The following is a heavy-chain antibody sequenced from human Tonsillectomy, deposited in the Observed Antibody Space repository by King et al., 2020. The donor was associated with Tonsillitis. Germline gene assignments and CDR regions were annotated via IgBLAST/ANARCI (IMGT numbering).Heavy chain of an antibody. J-gene: IGHJ5*01. Sequence: VQLVESGAEVKKPGASVKVSCKASGYTFTSYYMHWVRQAPGQGLEWMGIINPSGGSTSYAQKFQGRVTMTRDTSTSTVYMELSSLRSEDTAVYYCARVGSSGFAGHSDPNWFDSWGQGTLVTVSS. CDR3: ARVGSSGFAGHSDPNWFDS. CDR1: GYTFTSYY. V-gene: IGHV1-46*01. CDR2: INPSGGST. D-gene: IGHD6-19*01.